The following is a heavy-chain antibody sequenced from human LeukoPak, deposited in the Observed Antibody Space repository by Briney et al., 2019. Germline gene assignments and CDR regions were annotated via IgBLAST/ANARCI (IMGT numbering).Heavy chain of an antibody. CDR3: ARDYGGSSPFDY. D-gene: IGHD4-23*01. J-gene: IGHJ4*02. V-gene: IGHV3-7*01. CDR1: GFTFRNYW. Sequence: GGSLRLSCAVSGFTFRNYWMSWVRQAPGKGLERVANINEDGNKKYYADSVKGRFTISRDNAKNSLSLQMNNLRFEGTAVYYCARDYGGSSPFDYWGQGTLVTVSS. CDR2: INEDGNKK.